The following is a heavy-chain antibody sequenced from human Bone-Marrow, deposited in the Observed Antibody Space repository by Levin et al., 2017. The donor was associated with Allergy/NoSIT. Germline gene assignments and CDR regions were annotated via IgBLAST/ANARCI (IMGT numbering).Heavy chain of an antibody. J-gene: IGHJ4*02. D-gene: IGHD6-13*01. CDR2: ISSSSDTI. CDR3: ARGGDSSSWYNSVLLDY. CDR1: GFTFRDYY. V-gene: IGHV3-11*01. Sequence: LSLTCAVSGFTFRDYYMNWIRQAPGKGLEWVSYISSSSDTIYYADSAKGRFTISRDNAKKSLDLQMNRLRAEDTAINYCARGGDSSSWYNSVLLDYWGQGTLVTVSS.